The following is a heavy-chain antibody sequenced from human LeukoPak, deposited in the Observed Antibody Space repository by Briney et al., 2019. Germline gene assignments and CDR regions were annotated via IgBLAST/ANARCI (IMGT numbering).Heavy chain of an antibody. Sequence: PGGSLRLSCAASGFTFSSYSMNWVRQAPGKGLEWVSYIGSSSIIIHYADSVKGRFTISRDNAKNSLYLQMDSLRVEDTAVYYCARAQLEHNNWFDPWGQGTLVTVSS. D-gene: IGHD1-1*01. J-gene: IGHJ5*02. CDR1: GFTFSSYS. CDR3: ARAQLEHNNWFDP. CDR2: IGSSSIII. V-gene: IGHV3-48*01.